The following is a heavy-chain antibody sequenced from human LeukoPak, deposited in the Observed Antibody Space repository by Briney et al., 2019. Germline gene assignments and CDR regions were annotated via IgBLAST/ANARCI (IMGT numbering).Heavy chain of an antibody. V-gene: IGHV3-53*01. CDR2: ISDDGYTT. CDR3: ARVATLHSFYMDV. D-gene: IGHD1-26*01. CDR1: GFTVSSNS. J-gene: IGHJ6*03. Sequence: GGSLRLSCTVSGFTVSSNSMTWVRQGPGKGLEWVSSISDDGYTTYYADSVKGRFTVSRDNSRDTLYVQMNSLRDEDTALYFCARVATLHSFYMDVWGKGTTVTISS.